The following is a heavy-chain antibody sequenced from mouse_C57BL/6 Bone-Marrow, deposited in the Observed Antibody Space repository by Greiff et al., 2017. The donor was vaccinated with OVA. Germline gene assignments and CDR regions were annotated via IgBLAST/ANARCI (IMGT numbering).Heavy chain of an antibody. V-gene: IGHV14-4*01. CDR1: GFNIKDDY. CDR2: IDPENGDT. CDR3: TTYITTVVAGGY. D-gene: IGHD1-1*01. Sequence: EVQLQQSGAELVRPGASVKLSCTASGFNIKDDYMHWVQQWPEQGLEWIGWIDPENGDTEYASKFQGQATITADTSSNTAYLQLSSLTSEDTAVDYCTTYITTVVAGGYWGQGTTLTVSS. J-gene: IGHJ2*01.